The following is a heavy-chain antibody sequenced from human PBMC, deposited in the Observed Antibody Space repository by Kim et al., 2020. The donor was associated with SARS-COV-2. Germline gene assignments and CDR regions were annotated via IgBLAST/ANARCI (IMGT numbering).Heavy chain of an antibody. CDR3: ARDRAGTI. V-gene: IGHV4-4*02. Sequence: SETLSLTCAVSGGSISSSNWWNWVRQPPGKGLEWIGEIYHSGSTNYNPSLKSRLTISVDKSKNQFSLKLSSVTAADTAVYYCARDRAGTIWGQGTLVTVSS. CDR1: GGSISSSNW. J-gene: IGHJ4*02. D-gene: IGHD1-1*01. CDR2: IYHSGST.